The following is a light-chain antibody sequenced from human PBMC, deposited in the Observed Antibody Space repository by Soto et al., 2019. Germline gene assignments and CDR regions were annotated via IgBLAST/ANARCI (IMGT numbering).Light chain of an antibody. CDR1: QSVGDTF. Sequence: EIVLTQSPGTLSLSPGEKATLSCRASQSVGDTFLSWYQQKPGLAPRLLIYGVSNRATGIPDRFSGSGSGTDFILSISRLEPADFALYYCGQFVSSPPRTFGQGTKVEIK. J-gene: IGKJ1*01. CDR3: GQFVSSPPRT. CDR2: GVS. V-gene: IGKV3-20*01.